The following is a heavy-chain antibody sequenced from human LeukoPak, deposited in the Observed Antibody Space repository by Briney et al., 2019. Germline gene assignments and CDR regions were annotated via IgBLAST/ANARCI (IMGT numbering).Heavy chain of an antibody. Sequence: GGSLRLSCAVSGFNLNSYAMHWVRQAPGKGLEWVAVIRHDEANSFYTDSVQGRFTISRDTSKKLLYLQMNSLRVEDTAVYYCAKEYTPSSPLGELDSWGQGTLVTVSS. CDR1: GFNLNSYA. CDR3: AKEYTPSSPLGELDS. V-gene: IGHV3-30*02. CDR2: IRHDEANS. J-gene: IGHJ4*02. D-gene: IGHD6-6*01.